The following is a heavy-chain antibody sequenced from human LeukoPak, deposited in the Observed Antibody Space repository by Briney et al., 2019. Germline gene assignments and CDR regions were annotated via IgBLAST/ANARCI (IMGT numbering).Heavy chain of an antibody. CDR3: ARGDSYGYLTANYFDY. V-gene: IGHV4-34*01. CDR1: GGSFSGYY. D-gene: IGHD5-18*01. J-gene: IGHJ4*02. Sequence: SETLSLTCAVYGGSFSGYYWSWIRQLPGKGLEWIGEINHSGSTNYNPSLKSRVTISVVTSKNQFSLKLSSVTAADTAVYYCARGDSYGYLTANYFDYWGQGTLVTVSS. CDR2: INHSGST.